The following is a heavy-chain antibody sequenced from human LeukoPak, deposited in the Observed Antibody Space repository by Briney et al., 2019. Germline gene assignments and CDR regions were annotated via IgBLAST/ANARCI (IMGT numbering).Heavy chain of an antibody. CDR1: GGTFSSYA. Sequence: ASVRVSCKASGGTFSSYAISWVRQAPGQGLEWMGGIIPIFGTANYAQKFQGRVTITADKSTSTAYMELSSLRSDDTAVYYCARGGGGGAVAGFNFDYWGQGTLVTVSS. V-gene: IGHV1-69*06. J-gene: IGHJ4*02. CDR3: ARGGGGGAVAGFNFDY. CDR2: IIPIFGTA. D-gene: IGHD6-19*01.